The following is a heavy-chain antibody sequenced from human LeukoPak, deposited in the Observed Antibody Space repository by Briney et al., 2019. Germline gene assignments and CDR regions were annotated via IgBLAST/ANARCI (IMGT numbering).Heavy chain of an antibody. D-gene: IGHD3-22*01. V-gene: IGHV1-69*04. CDR1: GGTFSSYA. J-gene: IGHJ6*02. CDR3: ARDRYYDSSGYYYYYYGMDV. Sequence: SVKVSCKASGGTFSSYAISWVRQAPGQGLEWMGRIIPILGIANYEQKFQGRVTITADKSTSTAYMELSSLRSEDTAVYYCARDRYYDSSGYYYYYYGMDVWGQGTTVTVSS. CDR2: IIPILGIA.